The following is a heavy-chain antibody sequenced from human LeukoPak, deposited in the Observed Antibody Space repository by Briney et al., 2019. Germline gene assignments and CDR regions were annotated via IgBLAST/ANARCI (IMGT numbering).Heavy chain of an antibody. Sequence: ASVKVSCKASGYTFTSYGISWMRQAPGQGLEWMGWINPNSGGTIFAQKFQGRVTMTRDTSISTAYMELNSLKSDDTAMYYCARRYCSGGTCYSDYWGQGTLVTVSS. CDR2: INPNSGGT. J-gene: IGHJ4*02. D-gene: IGHD2-15*01. CDR3: ARRYCSGGTCYSDY. V-gene: IGHV1-2*02. CDR1: GYTFTSYG.